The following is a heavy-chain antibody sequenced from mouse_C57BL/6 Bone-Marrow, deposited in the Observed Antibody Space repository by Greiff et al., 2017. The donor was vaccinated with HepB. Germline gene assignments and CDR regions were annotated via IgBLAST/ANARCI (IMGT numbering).Heavy chain of an antibody. Sequence: VQLQQPGAELVRPGSSVKLSCKASGYTFTSYWMHWVKQRPIQGLEWIGNIDPSDSETHYNQKFKDKATLTVDKSSSTAYMQLSSLTSEDSAVYYCARGYSNYLAWFAYWGQGTLVTVSA. CDR2: IDPSDSET. V-gene: IGHV1-52*01. D-gene: IGHD2-5*01. J-gene: IGHJ3*01. CDR1: GYTFTSYW. CDR3: ARGYSNYLAWFAY.